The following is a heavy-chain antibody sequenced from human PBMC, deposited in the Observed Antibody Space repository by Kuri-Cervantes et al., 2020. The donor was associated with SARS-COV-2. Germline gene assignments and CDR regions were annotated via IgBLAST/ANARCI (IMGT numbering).Heavy chain of an antibody. D-gene: IGHD2-21*01. CDR3: ARGQDGDGGYWDE. V-gene: IGHV3-9*01. Sequence: GGSLRLSCVASGFPFDDYAMNWVRQTPGKGLEWVSGMSWNSNNIGYADSVKGRFTVSRDNARNSLYLQMNSLRAEDTAVYYCARGQDGDGGYWDEWGQGTLVTVSS. CDR1: GFPFDDYA. CDR2: MSWNSNNI. J-gene: IGHJ4*02.